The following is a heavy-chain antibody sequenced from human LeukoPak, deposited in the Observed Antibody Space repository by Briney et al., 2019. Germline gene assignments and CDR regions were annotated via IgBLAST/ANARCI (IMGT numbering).Heavy chain of an antibody. J-gene: IGHJ4*02. D-gene: IGHD6-13*01. V-gene: IGHV4-4*07. CDR2: IYTSGST. Sequence: PSETLSLTCTVSGGSIGSYYWSWIRQPAGKGLEWIGRIYTSGSTNYNPSLKSRVTMSVDTSKNQFSLKLSSVTAADTAVYYCASGYSSSWHYFDYWGQGTLVTVSS. CDR3: ASGYSSSWHYFDY. CDR1: GGSIGSYY.